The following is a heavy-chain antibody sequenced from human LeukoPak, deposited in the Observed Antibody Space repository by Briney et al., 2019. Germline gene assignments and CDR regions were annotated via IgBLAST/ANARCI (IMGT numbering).Heavy chain of an antibody. J-gene: IGHJ6*02. V-gene: IGHV3-23*01. Sequence: QPGGSLRLSCAASGFTFSNYAMSWVRQAPGKGLYWVSAIVGSGDTTYYTNSVKGRFTISRDNAKNTLYLQMNSLRAEDTAVYYCARGNYYGMDVWGQGTTVTVSS. CDR3: ARGNYYGMDV. CDR1: GFTFSNYA. CDR2: IVGSGDTT.